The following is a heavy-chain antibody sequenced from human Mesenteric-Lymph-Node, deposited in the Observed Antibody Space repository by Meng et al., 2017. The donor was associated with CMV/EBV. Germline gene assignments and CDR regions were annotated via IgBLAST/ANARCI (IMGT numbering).Heavy chain of an antibody. D-gene: IGHD3-9*01. CDR1: GITFSSYW. Sequence: GGSLRLSCATSGITFSSYWMVWVRQRPGKGLEWVANINEDESRKYYMDSVKGRFTISRDNAKNSLYLQMNSLRVEDTALYYCAVSRVRPGYDIWGQGTVVTVSS. J-gene: IGHJ3*02. CDR2: INEDESRK. V-gene: IGHV3-7*03. CDR3: AVSRVRPGYDI.